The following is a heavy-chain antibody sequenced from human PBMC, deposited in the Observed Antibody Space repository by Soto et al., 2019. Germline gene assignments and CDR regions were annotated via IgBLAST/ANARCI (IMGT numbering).Heavy chain of an antibody. V-gene: IGHV4-39*01. J-gene: IGHJ4*02. CDR2: IYSSGST. D-gene: IGHD1-26*01. CDR3: AKPSGSYLYYFDY. CDR1: GGSISSSNYY. Sequence: QLQLQESGPGLVKPSETLSLTCTVSGGSISSSNYYWGWIRQPPGKGLEWIGSIYSSGSTYYNPSLKSRVTITVDTSKTQFSLKLSSVTAADTAVYYCAKPSGSYLYYFDYWGQGTLVTVSS.